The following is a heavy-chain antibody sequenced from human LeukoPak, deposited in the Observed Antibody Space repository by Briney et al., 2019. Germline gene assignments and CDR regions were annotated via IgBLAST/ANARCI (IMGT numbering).Heavy chain of an antibody. Sequence: ASVKVSCKASGHTFTGYYMHWVRQAPGQGLEWMGWINPNSGGTNYAQKFQGKVTMTRDTSISTAYMELSRLRSDDTAVYYCARDSSVASSGCFFDWGQGTLVTVSS. CDR2: INPNSGGT. V-gene: IGHV1-2*02. J-gene: IGHJ4*02. CDR1: GHTFTGYY. CDR3: ARDSSVASSGCFFD. D-gene: IGHD3-22*01.